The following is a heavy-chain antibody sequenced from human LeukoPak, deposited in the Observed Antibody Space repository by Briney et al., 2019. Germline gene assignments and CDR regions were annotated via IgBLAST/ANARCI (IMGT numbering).Heavy chain of an antibody. CDR3: ARFPTYGYTTTCYFDY. V-gene: IGHV3-33*01. CDR2: IWYDGSND. Sequence: GGSLRLSCAASGFTFSSYGMQWVRQAPGKGLEWVALIWYDGSNDYYGDSVKGRFTISRDNSKNTLYLQMNSLRAEDTAVYFCARFPTYGYTTTCYFDYWGQGTLVTVSS. J-gene: IGHJ4*02. D-gene: IGHD6-13*01. CDR1: GFTFSSYG.